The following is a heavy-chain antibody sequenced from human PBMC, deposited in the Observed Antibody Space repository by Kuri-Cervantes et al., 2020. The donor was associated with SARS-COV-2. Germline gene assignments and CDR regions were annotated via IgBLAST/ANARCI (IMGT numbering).Heavy chain of an antibody. CDR2: ILHDGGRK. Sequence: GGSLRLSCAASGFTFSSYAMSWVRQAPGKGLEWIAVILHDGGRKYYADSVKGRFTISRDNSKNTLYLQMNSLRAEDTAVYYCARNIGSGKDIYYYMDVWGKGTTVTVSS. D-gene: IGHD2-15*01. V-gene: IGHV3-30*04. CDR1: GFTFSSYA. J-gene: IGHJ6*03. CDR3: ARNIGSGKDIYYYMDV.